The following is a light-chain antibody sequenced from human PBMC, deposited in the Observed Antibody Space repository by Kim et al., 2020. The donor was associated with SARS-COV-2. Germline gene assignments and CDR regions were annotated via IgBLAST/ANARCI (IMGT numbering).Light chain of an antibody. CDR3: AAWDDTLDGPV. CDR2: GLN. CDR1: SSNIGGNT. J-gene: IGLJ3*02. Sequence: QPVLTQPPSASGTPGQRVTISCFGSSSNIGGNTVNWYQQVPGRAPKLLSYGLNQRPSGVPDRFAASTSDTSASLAISGLQSEDEADYYCAAWDDTLDGPVFGGGTQLTVL. V-gene: IGLV1-44*01.